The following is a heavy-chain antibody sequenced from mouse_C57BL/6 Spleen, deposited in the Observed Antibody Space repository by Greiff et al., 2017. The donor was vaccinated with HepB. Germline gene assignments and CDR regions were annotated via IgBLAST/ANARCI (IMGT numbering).Heavy chain of an antibody. Sequence: QVQLKQPGAELVMPGASVKLSCKASGYTFTSYWMHWVKQRPGQGLEWIGEIDPSDSYTNYNQKFKGKSTLTVDKSSSTAYMQLSSLTSEDSAVYYCAGYSNSFAYWGQGTLVTVSA. CDR2: IDPSDSYT. V-gene: IGHV1-69*01. CDR3: AGYSNSFAY. D-gene: IGHD2-5*01. J-gene: IGHJ3*01. CDR1: GYTFTSYW.